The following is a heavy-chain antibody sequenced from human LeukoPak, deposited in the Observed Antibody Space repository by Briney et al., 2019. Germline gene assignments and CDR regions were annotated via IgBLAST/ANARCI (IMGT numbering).Heavy chain of an antibody. J-gene: IGHJ4*02. Sequence: ASVKVSCKASAYTFTSYDINWVRQATGQGLEWMGWMNPNSGNRGYAQKFQGRVTMTSNTSISTAYMELSSLRSEDTAVYYCARASTSWYTGDRYYFDYWGQGTLVTVSS. CDR3: ARASTSWYTGDRYYFDY. D-gene: IGHD6-13*01. CDR2: MNPNSGNR. V-gene: IGHV1-8*01. CDR1: AYTFTSYD.